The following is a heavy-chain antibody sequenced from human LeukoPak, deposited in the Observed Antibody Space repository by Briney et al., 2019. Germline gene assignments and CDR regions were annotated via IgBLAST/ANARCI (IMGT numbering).Heavy chain of an antibody. CDR1: GDSISNYY. Sequence: SETLSLTCIVSGDSISNYYWSWIRQPAGKGLEWIGRIYTSGSTNYNPSLKSRVTMSVDTSKNQFSLKLSSVTAADTAVYYCAREAAAGTFYFDYWGQGTLVTVSS. V-gene: IGHV4-4*07. CDR2: IYTSGST. CDR3: AREAAAGTFYFDY. D-gene: IGHD6-13*01. J-gene: IGHJ4*02.